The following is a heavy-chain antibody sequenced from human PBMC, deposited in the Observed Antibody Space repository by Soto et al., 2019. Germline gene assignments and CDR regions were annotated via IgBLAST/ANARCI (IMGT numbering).Heavy chain of an antibody. CDR1: GGSISSRSYY. CDR3: ATHATEYTSPSFRSPYYNYYGRDV. Sequence: ETLSLTCTVSGGSISSRSYYWGWIRQPPGKGLEWIGSVYYSGSTYYNPSLKSRVTISVDTSKNQLSLKLSSVTAADTAVYYCATHATEYTSPSFRSPYYNYYGRDVWRRGTTVTVSS. V-gene: IGHV4-39*01. J-gene: IGHJ6*02. D-gene: IGHD6-6*01. CDR2: VYYSGST.